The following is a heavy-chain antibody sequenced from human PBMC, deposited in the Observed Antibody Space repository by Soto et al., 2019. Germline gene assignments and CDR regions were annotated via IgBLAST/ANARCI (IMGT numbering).Heavy chain of an antibody. D-gene: IGHD6-13*01. J-gene: IGHJ5*02. V-gene: IGHV2-5*01. CDR1: GFSLSTSGVG. CDR3: AHQQQLVPIGLFDP. CDR2: IYWNDDK. Sequence: SGPTLVNPTQTLTLTCTFSGFSLSTSGVGVGWIRQPPGKALEWLALIYWNDDKRYSPSLKSRLTITKDTSKNQVVLTMTNMDPVDTATYYCAHQQQLVPIGLFDPWGQGTLVTVSS.